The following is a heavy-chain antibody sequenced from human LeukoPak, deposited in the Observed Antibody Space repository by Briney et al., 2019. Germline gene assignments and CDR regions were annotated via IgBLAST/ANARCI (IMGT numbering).Heavy chain of an antibody. Sequence: RLSCAASGFTFRDYYMSWIRQAPGKGLEWVSYISSSGSTIYYADSVKGGLTISRENAKKSLYMQMKSLRAEDTAVYYCAGNMVRGVINKYYYYYMDVWGKGTTVTVSS. CDR2: ISSSGSTI. V-gene: IGHV3-11*04. CDR1: GFTFRDYY. J-gene: IGHJ6*03. D-gene: IGHD3-10*01. CDR3: AGNMVRGVINKYYYYYMDV.